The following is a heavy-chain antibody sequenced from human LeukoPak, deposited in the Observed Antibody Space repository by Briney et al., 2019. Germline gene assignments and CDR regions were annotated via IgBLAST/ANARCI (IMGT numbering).Heavy chain of an antibody. CDR3: AGDRGIVLMVYAGFDY. CDR1: GYTFTSYG. J-gene: IGHJ4*02. Sequence: ASVKVSCKASGYTFTSYGISWVRQAPGQGLEWMGWISAYNGNTNYAQKLQGRVTMTTDTSTSTAYMELRSLRSDDTAVYYCAGDRGIVLMVYAGFDYWGQGTLVTVSS. V-gene: IGHV1-18*01. CDR2: ISAYNGNT. D-gene: IGHD2-8*01.